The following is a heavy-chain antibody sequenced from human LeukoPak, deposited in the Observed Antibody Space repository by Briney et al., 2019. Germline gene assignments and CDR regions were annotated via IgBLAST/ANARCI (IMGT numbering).Heavy chain of an antibody. J-gene: IGHJ4*02. V-gene: IGHV3-23*01. CDR2: ISGSGGST. Sequence: GGSLRLSCAASGFTFSSYAMSRVRQAPGQGLEWVSGISGSGGSTHYADSVKGRFTISRDNSKNTLYLQMSSLRAEDTAIYYCAKDTEAGYSSSWANWGQGTLVTVSS. CDR1: GFTFSSYA. D-gene: IGHD6-13*01. CDR3: AKDTEAGYSSSWAN.